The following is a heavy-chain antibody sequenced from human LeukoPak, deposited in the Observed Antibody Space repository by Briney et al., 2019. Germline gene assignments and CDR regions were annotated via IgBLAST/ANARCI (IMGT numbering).Heavy chain of an antibody. Sequence: SETLSLTCAVYGGSFSGYYWSWIRQPPGKGLEWIGYIYYSGSTNYNPSLRSRVTISVDTSKNQFSLKLSSVTAADTAVYYCARASMVRGVIINAGAFDIWGQGTMVTVSS. V-gene: IGHV4-59*01. J-gene: IGHJ3*02. CDR2: IYYSGST. CDR3: ARASMVRGVIINAGAFDI. CDR1: GGSFSGYY. D-gene: IGHD3-10*01.